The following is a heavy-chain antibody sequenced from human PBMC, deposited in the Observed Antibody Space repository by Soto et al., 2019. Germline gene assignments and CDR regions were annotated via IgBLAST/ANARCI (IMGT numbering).Heavy chain of an antibody. J-gene: IGHJ6*02. Sequence: GGSLRLSCAASGFTFSSYEMNWVRQAPGKGLEWVSYISSSGSTIYYADSVKGRFTISRDNAKNSLYLQMNSLRAEDTAVYYCARYSSPRYYYYGMDVWGQGTTVIVSS. CDR1: GFTFSSYE. CDR2: ISSSGSTI. V-gene: IGHV3-48*03. CDR3: ARYSSPRYYYYGMDV. D-gene: IGHD2-15*01.